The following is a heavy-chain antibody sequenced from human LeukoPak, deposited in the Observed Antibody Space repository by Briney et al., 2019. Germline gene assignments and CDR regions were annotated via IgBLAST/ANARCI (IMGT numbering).Heavy chain of an antibody. CDR2: IKQDGSEK. Sequence: GGSLRLSCAASGFTFSSYWMSWVRQAPGKGLEWVANIKQDGSEKYYVDSVKGRFTISRDNAKNSLYLQMNSLRAEDTAVYYCARVVTGWSGYYYYYYYGMDVWGQGTTVTVSS. D-gene: IGHD3-3*01. CDR3: ARVVTGWSGYYYYYYYGMDV. V-gene: IGHV3-7*01. J-gene: IGHJ6*02. CDR1: GFTFSSYW.